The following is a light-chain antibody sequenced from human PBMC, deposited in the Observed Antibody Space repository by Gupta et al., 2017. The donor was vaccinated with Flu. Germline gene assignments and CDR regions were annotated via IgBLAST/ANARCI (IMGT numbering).Light chain of an antibody. J-gene: IGLJ1*01. CDR2: EKN. CDR3: DAYAGSHNLV. Sequence: QMIITCCSASSADGGISYVTWYQQLPGKDPKLIIYEKNERPSGVPDRFSGSKSGNSASLAITGLQSEDEADYYCDAYAGSHNLVFGSGTKITVL. CDR1: SADGGISY. V-gene: IGLV1-44*01.